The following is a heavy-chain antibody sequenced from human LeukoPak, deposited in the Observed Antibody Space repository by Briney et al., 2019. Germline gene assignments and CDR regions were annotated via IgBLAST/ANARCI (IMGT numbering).Heavy chain of an antibody. V-gene: IGHV3-23*01. Sequence: GGSLRLSCAASGFTFSSYWMHWVRQAPGKGLEWVSGINGSGGRTYYAVSVKGRFTISRDNSRNTLYLQMNSLRAEDTAIYYCAKDPFFDYWGQGTLVTVSS. J-gene: IGHJ4*02. CDR3: AKDPFFDY. CDR1: GFTFSSYW. CDR2: INGSGGRT.